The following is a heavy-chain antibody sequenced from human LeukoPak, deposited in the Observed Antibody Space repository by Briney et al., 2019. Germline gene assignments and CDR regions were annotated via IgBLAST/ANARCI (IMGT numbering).Heavy chain of an antibody. CDR3: ARSGLANPGS. CDR1: GFTFSSYA. D-gene: IGHD1-14*01. J-gene: IGHJ5*02. V-gene: IGHV3-30*14. Sequence: PGGSLRLSCAASGFTFSSYAMHWVRQAPGKGLEWVAVISYDGSNKYYADSVKGRFTISRDNSKNTLYLQMNSLRAEDTAVYYCARSGLANPGSWGQGTLVTVSS. CDR2: ISYDGSNK.